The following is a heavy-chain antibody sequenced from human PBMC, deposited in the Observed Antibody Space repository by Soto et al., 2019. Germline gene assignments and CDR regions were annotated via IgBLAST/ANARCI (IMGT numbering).Heavy chain of an antibody. CDR2: IGGGGATT. CDR3: VKWNGYGDY. D-gene: IGHD1-1*01. V-gene: IGHV3-23*01. Sequence: EVQLLESGGGLVQPGGSLRLSCAASGFIFRNFAMNWVRQAPGKGLEWVSAIGGGGATTYHADSVKGRFTISRDDSKSTVYLQMNSLGVDDTAVYYCVKWNGYGDYWGQGTLVTVSS. J-gene: IGHJ4*02. CDR1: GFIFRNFA.